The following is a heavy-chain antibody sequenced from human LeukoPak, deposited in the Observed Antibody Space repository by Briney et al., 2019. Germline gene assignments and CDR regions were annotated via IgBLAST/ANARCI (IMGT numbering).Heavy chain of an antibody. D-gene: IGHD3-22*01. V-gene: IGHV3-30*02. J-gene: IGHJ4*02. CDR1: GFTFSSYG. Sequence: GGSLRLSCAASGFTFSSYGMHWVRQAPGKGLEWVAFIRYDGSNKYYADSVKGRFTISRDNSKNTVYLQMNSLRAEDTAVYYCAKDPTHFRVWDDYDNTRLNYWGQGTLDTVSS. CDR2: IRYDGSNK. CDR3: AKDPTHFRVWDDYDNTRLNY.